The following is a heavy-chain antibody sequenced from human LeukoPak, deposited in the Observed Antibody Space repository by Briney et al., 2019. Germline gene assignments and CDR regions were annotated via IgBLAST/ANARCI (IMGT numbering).Heavy chain of an antibody. J-gene: IGHJ3*02. V-gene: IGHV3-48*03. CDR2: ISSSGSTI. CDR1: GFTFSSYE. CDR3: VRDRGSGDDYSPDAFDI. D-gene: IGHD2-21*01. Sequence: GGSLRLSCAASGFTFSSYEMNWVRQAPGKGLEWVSYISSSGSTIYYADSVKGRFTISRDNAKNSLYLQMNSLRAEDTAVYYCVRDRGSGDDYSPDAFDIWGQGTMVTVSS.